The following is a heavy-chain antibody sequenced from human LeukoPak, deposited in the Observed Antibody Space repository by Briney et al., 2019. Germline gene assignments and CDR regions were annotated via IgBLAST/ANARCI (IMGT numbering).Heavy chain of an antibody. V-gene: IGHV4-39*07. CDR1: GGSISSSSYY. Sequence: SETLSLTCTVSGGSISSSSYYWGWIRQPPGKGLEWIRSIYYSGSTYYNPSLKSRVTISVDTSKNQFSLKLSSVTAADTAVYYCAADYSGNYHVEFDYWGQGTLVTVSS. CDR3: AADYSGNYHVEFDY. J-gene: IGHJ4*02. D-gene: IGHD1-26*01. CDR2: IYYSGST.